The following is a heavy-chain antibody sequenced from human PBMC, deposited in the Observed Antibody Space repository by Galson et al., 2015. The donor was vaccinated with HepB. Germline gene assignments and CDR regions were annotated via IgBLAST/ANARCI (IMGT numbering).Heavy chain of an antibody. V-gene: IGHV3-23*01. CDR2: ITPSGDNT. J-gene: IGHJ5*02. Sequence: SLRLSCAASGFPFSYYAMTWVRQAPGKGLEWVSAITPSGDNTYSADSLKGRFTISRDNSKNTVFLQMNSLRADDTAIYFCAKVFPEKTDGWYRQALYYFDPWGHRTRVTVSS. CDR1: GFPFSYYA. CDR3: AKVFPEKTDGWYRQALYYFDP. D-gene: IGHD6-19*01.